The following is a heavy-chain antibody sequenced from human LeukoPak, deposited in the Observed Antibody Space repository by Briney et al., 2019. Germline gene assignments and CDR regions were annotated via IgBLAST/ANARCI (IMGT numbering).Heavy chain of an antibody. CDR1: GGSISSSSW. V-gene: IGHV4-4*02. CDR2: IYHSGST. CDR3: ARVGGYSGYDFGDY. D-gene: IGHD5-12*01. J-gene: IGHJ4*02. Sequence: PSETLSLTCAVSGGSISSSSWWSWVRHPPGKGLEWIGEIYHSGSTNYNPSLKSRVTISVDKSKNQFSLKLSSVTAADTAVYYCARVGGYSGYDFGDYWGQGTLVTVSS.